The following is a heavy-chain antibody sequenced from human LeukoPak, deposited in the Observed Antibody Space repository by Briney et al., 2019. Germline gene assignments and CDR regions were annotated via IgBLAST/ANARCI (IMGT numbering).Heavy chain of an antibody. V-gene: IGHV3-74*01. Sequence: PGGSLRLSCAASRFTFSNFWMHWVRQAPGKGMVWVSRLNSDGSSTVYADSVKGRFTISRDNAKNTLYLQMNSLRAEDTAVYYCARSPYCSSTSCYHFDYWGQGTLVTVSS. CDR3: ARSPYCSSTSCYHFDY. CDR2: LNSDGSST. D-gene: IGHD2-2*01. CDR1: RFTFSNFW. J-gene: IGHJ4*02.